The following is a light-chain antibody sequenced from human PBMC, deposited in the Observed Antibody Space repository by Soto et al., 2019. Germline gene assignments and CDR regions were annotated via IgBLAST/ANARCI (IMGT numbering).Light chain of an antibody. Sequence: EVVVTQSPATLSVSPGERATLSCRASQSISSKLAWYQQKPGQAPRLLIYGASSRATGIPDRFSGSGSGTDFTLTISRLEPEDFAVYYCQQYGSSLSTCGQGTKGDIK. CDR2: GAS. CDR3: QQYGSSLST. CDR1: QSISSK. V-gene: IGKV3-20*01. J-gene: IGKJ1*01.